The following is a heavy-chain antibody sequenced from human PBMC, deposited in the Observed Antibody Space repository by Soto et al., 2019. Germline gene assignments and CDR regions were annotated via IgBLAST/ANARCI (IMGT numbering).Heavy chain of an antibody. CDR2: INHSGST. V-gene: IGHV4-34*01. CDR1: GGSFSGYY. D-gene: IGHD6-13*01. Sequence: PSETLSLTCAVYGGSFSGYYWSWIRQPPGKGLEWIGEINHSGSTNYNPSLKSRVTISVDTSKNQFSLKLSSVTAADTAVYYCASRIAAAGTYWFDPWGQGTXVTVSS. J-gene: IGHJ5*02. CDR3: ASRIAAAGTYWFDP.